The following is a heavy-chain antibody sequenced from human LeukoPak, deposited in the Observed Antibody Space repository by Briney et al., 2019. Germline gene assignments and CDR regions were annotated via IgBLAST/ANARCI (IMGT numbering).Heavy chain of an antibody. Sequence: PSETLSLTCTVSGGSISNYYWTWIRQPAGKGLDWIGRISTTGSTNYNPSLKSRVTMSVDTSENQLSLKLSSVTAADTAVYYCARYDSSGMVYWGQASLVTVSS. CDR3: ARYDSSGMVY. J-gene: IGHJ4*02. CDR2: ISTTGST. V-gene: IGHV4-4*07. D-gene: IGHD3-22*01. CDR1: GGSISNYY.